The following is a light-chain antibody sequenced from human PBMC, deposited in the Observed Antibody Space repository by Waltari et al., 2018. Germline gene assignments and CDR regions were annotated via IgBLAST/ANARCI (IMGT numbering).Light chain of an antibody. Sequence: QSVLTQPPSASGTPGQRVTISCSGRSSNIGSNTVNWYQQLPGTAPKLLIYTNNQRPSGVPDRFSGSKSGTSASLAISGLQSEDEADYYCAAWDDSLNVVLFGGGTKLTVL. CDR1: SSNIGSNT. J-gene: IGLJ2*01. CDR3: AAWDDSLNVVL. V-gene: IGLV1-44*01. CDR2: TNN.